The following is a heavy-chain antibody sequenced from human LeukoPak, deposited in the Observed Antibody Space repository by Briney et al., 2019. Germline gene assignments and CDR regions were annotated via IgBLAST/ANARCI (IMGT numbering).Heavy chain of an antibody. D-gene: IGHD3-10*01. Sequence: GGSLRLSCAASGFTFSSYSMNWVRQAPGKGLEWVSSISSSSSYIYYADSVKGRFTITRDNAKNSLYLQMNSLRAEDTAVYYCARGESSGAFDYWGQGTLVTVSS. V-gene: IGHV3-21*01. CDR2: ISSSSSYI. J-gene: IGHJ4*02. CDR3: ARGESSGAFDY. CDR1: GFTFSSYS.